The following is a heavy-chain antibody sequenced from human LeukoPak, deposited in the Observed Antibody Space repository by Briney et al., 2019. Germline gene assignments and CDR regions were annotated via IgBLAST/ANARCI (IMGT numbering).Heavy chain of an antibody. J-gene: IGHJ5*02. Sequence: SQTLSLTCTVSGGSISSGGYYWSWIRQHPGKGLGWIGYIYYSGSTYNPSLKSRVTISVDTSKNQFSLKLSSVTAADTAVYYCARVKALYSSSCECWFDPWGQGTLVTVSS. V-gene: IGHV4-31*03. CDR3: ARVKALYSSSCECWFDP. CDR2: IYYSGST. D-gene: IGHD6-6*01. CDR1: GGSISSGGYY.